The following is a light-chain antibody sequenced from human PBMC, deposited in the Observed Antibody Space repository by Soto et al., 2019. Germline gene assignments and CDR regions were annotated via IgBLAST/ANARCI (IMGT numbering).Light chain of an antibody. CDR3: QQTSSAPFT. Sequence: IVLTQAPGTLSLSPGERTTLSCRASQSISRYLAWYQQKPGQGPRLLIYGASSRATGTPDRFSGSGSGTDFTLTINRLEPEDFATYYCQQTSSAPFTFGPGTKVDI. V-gene: IGKV3-20*01. CDR2: GAS. CDR1: QSISRY. J-gene: IGKJ3*01.